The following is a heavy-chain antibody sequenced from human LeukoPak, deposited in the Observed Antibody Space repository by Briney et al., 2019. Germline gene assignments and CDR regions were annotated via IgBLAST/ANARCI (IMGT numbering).Heavy chain of an antibody. CDR2: IYYSGST. J-gene: IGHJ4*02. CDR1: GGSISSYY. D-gene: IGHD6-13*01. V-gene: IGHV4-59*08. CDR3: ARSLVRRFGYYFDY. Sequence: PSETLSLTCTVSGGSISSYYWSWIRQPPGKGLEWIGYIYYSGSTNYNPSLKSRVTISVDTSKNQFSLKLSSVTAADTAVYYCARSLVRRFGYYFDYWGQGTLVTVSS.